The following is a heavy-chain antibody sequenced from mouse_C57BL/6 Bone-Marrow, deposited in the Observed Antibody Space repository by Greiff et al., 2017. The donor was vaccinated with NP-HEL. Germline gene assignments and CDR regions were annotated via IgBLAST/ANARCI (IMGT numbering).Heavy chain of an antibody. Sequence: EVQLQQSGPELVKPGASVKISCKASGYTFTDYYMNWVKQSHGKSLEWIGDINPNNGGTSYNQKFKGKATLTVDKSSSTAYMELRSLTSEDSAVYYCARRSTMVTTRGYFDYGGQGTTLTVSS. V-gene: IGHV1-26*01. CDR1: GYTFTDYY. CDR3: ARRSTMVTTRGYFDY. CDR2: INPNNGGT. J-gene: IGHJ2*01. D-gene: IGHD2-2*01.